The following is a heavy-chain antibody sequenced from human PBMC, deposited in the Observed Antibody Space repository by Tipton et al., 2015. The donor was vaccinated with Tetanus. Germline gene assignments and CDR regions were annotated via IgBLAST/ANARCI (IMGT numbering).Heavy chain of an antibody. D-gene: IGHD6-19*01. V-gene: IGHV4-59*01. CDR1: GASLRNSY. Sequence: TLSLTCTVSGASLRNSYWSWIRQSPGKGLEWIGYVDNKGSTNYNPSFESRVTISLATSKNQLSLKLSSVTPEDTAIYFCRRERLDSSGWFSQHFFDSWGRGVVVTVSS. CDR2: VDNKGST. CDR3: RRERLDSSGWFSQHFFDS. J-gene: IGHJ4*02.